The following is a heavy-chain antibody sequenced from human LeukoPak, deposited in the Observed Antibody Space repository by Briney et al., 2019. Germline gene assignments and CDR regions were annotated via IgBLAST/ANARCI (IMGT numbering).Heavy chain of an antibody. CDR2: ISSSGTSI. V-gene: IGHV3-48*04. CDR3: AREKAYCGGDCYDY. Sequence: PGGSLRLSCAVSGFTFSNYWMHWVRQAPGKGLEWVSYISSSGTSISYADSVKGRFTISRVDAKNSLYLQMNSLRAEDTAVYYCAREKAYCGGDCYDYWGQGTLVTVSS. D-gene: IGHD2-21*01. J-gene: IGHJ4*02. CDR1: GFTFSNYW.